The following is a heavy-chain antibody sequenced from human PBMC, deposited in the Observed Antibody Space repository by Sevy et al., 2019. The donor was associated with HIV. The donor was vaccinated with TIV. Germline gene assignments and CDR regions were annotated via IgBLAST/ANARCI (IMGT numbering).Heavy chain of an antibody. CDR2: IIPMFGTA. V-gene: IGHV1-69*13. CDR3: AKADYGDYPLDY. Sequence: ASVKVSCKAFGGTFSSYAINWVRQAPGHGLEWMGGIIPMFGTAKYAQKFQGRVTITADESTSTAYMELSSLRSEDTAVYYCAKADYGDYPLDYWGQRTLVTVSS. D-gene: IGHD4-17*01. CDR1: GGTFSSYA. J-gene: IGHJ4*02.